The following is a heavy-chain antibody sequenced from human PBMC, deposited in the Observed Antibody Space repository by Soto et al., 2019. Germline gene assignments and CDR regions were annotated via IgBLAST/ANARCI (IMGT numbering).Heavy chain of an antibody. Sequence: QAQLVESGGGVVQPGRSLRLSCEASGVTFRGYALHWVRQAPGQGLEWVAVISYDGMTKKYADSVKGRLTISRDDSKNTLYLQINSLRVDDTAVYYCAKAPRREGSFDPWGRGTLVIVSS. D-gene: IGHD3-10*01. V-gene: IGHV3-30*04. CDR1: GVTFRGYA. J-gene: IGHJ5*02. CDR2: ISYDGMTK. CDR3: AKAPRREGSFDP.